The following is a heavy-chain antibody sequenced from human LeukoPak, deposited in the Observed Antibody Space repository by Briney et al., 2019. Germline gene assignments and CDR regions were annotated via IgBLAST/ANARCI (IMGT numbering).Heavy chain of an antibody. CDR3: ATYYDILTGTVFDY. CDR1: GYTFTGYY. Sequence: ASVKVSCKASGYTFTGYYMHWVRQAPGQGLEWMGWINPNSGGTNYAQKFQGRVTMTRDTSISTAYMELSRLGSDDTAVYYCATYYDILTGTVFDYWGQGTLVTVSS. V-gene: IGHV1-2*02. D-gene: IGHD3-9*01. J-gene: IGHJ4*02. CDR2: INPNSGGT.